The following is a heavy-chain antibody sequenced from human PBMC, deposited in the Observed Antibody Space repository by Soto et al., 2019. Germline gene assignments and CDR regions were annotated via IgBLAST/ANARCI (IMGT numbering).Heavy chain of an antibody. J-gene: IGHJ5*02. Sequence: GASVKVSCKASGYPFTSYGISCVRKAPGQGLEWVGWISAYNGNTRYAQKLPGRVTMTTDTSTSTAYMELSSLRSDETALNYCARDRGLGAKNWLDPWGQGTVVTVAS. CDR1: GYPFTSYG. CDR3: ARDRGLGAKNWLDP. CDR2: ISAYNGNT. D-gene: IGHD1-26*01. V-gene: IGHV1-18*01.